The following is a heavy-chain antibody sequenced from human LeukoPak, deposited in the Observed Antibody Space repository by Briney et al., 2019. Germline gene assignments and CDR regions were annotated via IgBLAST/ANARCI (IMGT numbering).Heavy chain of an antibody. CDR2: IIPIFGTA. D-gene: IGHD3-10*01. J-gene: IGHJ6*03. CDR3: ATIGGGSGSRYYYYYMDV. V-gene: IGHV1-69*05. CDR1: GGTFSSYA. Sequence: SVKLSCKASGGTFSSYAISRVRQAPGQGLEWMGGIIPIFGTANYAQKFQGRVTITTDESTSTAYMALSSLRSEDTAVYYCATIGGGSGSRYYYYYMDVWGKGTTVTVSS.